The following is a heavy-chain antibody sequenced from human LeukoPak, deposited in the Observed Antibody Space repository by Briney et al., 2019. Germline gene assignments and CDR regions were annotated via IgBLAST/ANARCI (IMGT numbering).Heavy chain of an antibody. CDR1: GGTFSSYA. J-gene: IGHJ3*02. D-gene: IGHD2-15*01. CDR3: ARRCSGGSCYGYDAFDI. CDR2: IIPIFGTA. Sequence: SVKVSCKASGGTFSSYAISWVRQAPGQGLEWMGGIIPIFGTANYAQKFQGRVTITTDESTSTAYMELSSLRSEDTAVYYCARRCSGGSCYGYDAFDIWGQGTMVTVSS. V-gene: IGHV1-69*05.